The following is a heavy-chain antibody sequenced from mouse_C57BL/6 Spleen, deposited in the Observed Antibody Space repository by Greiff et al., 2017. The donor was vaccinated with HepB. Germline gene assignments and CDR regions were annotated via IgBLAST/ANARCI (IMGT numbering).Heavy chain of an antibody. Sequence: VQLQQSGAELVKPGASVKMSCKASGYTFTSYWITWVKQRPGQGLEWIGDIYPGSGSTNYNEKFKSKATLTVDTSSSTAYMQLSSLTSEDSAVYNCARSGYYGSRGFAYWGQGTLVTVSA. CDR2: IYPGSGST. CDR1: GYTFTSYW. CDR3: ARSGYYGSRGFAY. J-gene: IGHJ3*01. V-gene: IGHV1-55*01. D-gene: IGHD1-1*01.